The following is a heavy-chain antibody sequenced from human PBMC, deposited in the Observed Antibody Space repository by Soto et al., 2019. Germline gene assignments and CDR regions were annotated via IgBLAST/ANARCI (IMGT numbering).Heavy chain of an antibody. D-gene: IGHD2-2*01. Sequence: RGESLKISCKGSGYSFTSYWMGWVRQMPGKGLEWMGIIYPGDSDTRYSPSFQGQVTISADKSISTAYLQWSSLKASDTAMYYCARQGCSSTSCYADYYYYGMDVWGQGTTVTVSS. CDR3: ARQGCSSTSCYADYYYYGMDV. J-gene: IGHJ6*02. CDR1: GYSFTSYW. CDR2: IYPGDSDT. V-gene: IGHV5-51*01.